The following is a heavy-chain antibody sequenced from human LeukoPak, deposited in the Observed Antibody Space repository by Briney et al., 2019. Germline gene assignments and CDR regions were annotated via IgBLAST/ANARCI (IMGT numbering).Heavy chain of an antibody. CDR3: AVTALDNWFDH. D-gene: IGHD2-21*02. Sequence: GESLKISCKGSGYNFTKFWLGWVRRMPGKGLEWMGIIFPGDSDTRYSPSFEGQVTISADKSLSTAYLQWTSLKVSDTAMYYCAVTALDNWFDHWGQGTLVTVSS. V-gene: IGHV5-51*01. CDR1: GYNFTKFW. J-gene: IGHJ5*02. CDR2: IFPGDSDT.